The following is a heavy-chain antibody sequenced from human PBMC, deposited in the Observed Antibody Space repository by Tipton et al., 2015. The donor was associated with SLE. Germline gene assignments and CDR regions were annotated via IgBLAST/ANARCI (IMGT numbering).Heavy chain of an antibody. V-gene: IGHV3-48*01. CDR1: GFTFSSYS. CDR2: ISSSSSTI. CDR3: AIPSRRDGYILGY. J-gene: IGHJ4*02. Sequence: VQLVQSGGGLVQPGGSLRLSCAASGFTFSSYSMNWVRQAPGKGLEWVSYISSSSSTIYYADSVKGRFTISRDNAKNSLYLQMNSLRAEDTAVYYCAIPSRRDGYILGYWGQGTLVTVSS. D-gene: IGHD5-24*01.